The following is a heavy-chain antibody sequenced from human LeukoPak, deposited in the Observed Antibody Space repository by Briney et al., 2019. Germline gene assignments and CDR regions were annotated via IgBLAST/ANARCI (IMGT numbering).Heavy chain of an antibody. V-gene: IGHV1-18*01. CDR3: ARDNPYYYLY. D-gene: IGHD3-22*01. CDR1: GYTFRNYG. CDR2: ISAYNGDT. Sequence: ASAKVSCKASGYTFRNYGISWVRQAPGQGLEWMGWISAYNGDTKYSQKFQGRVTMTTDSSTSTAYMELRSLTSDDTAVFYCARDNPYYYLYWGQGTLVAVSS. J-gene: IGHJ4*02.